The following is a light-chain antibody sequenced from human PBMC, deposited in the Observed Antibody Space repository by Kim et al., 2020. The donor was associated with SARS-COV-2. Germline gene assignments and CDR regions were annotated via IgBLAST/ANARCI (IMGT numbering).Light chain of an antibody. J-gene: IGLJ3*02. V-gene: IGLV3-19*01. CDR3: NSRDSSGNLWV. CDR2: GKN. Sequence: SSELTQDPAVSVALGQTVRITCQGDSLRSYYASWYQQKPGRAPVLVIYGKNNRPSGIPDRFSGSSSGNTASLTITGAQAEDEADYYCNSRDSSGNLWVFGGGTQLTVL. CDR1: SLRSYY.